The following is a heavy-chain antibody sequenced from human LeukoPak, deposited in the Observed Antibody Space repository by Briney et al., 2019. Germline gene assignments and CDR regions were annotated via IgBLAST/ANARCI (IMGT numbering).Heavy chain of an antibody. D-gene: IGHD5-18*01. V-gene: IGHV3-74*01. CDR1: GFTFISYW. CDR3: ARDAPGNTALDY. Sequence: GGSLRLSCAASGFTFISYWMHWVRQAPGKGLAWVSRINGYGSSTDFADSVKGRFTISRDNAKNTLYLQINSLRAEDTAVYYCARDAPGNTALDYWGQGTLVTVSS. J-gene: IGHJ4*02. CDR2: INGYGSST.